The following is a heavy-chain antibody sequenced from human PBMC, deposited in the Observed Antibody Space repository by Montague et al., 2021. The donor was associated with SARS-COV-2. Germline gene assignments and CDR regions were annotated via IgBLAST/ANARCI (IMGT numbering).Heavy chain of an antibody. D-gene: IGHD1-26*01. CDR2: IYYSGST. CDR3: ALPLGGARFDP. J-gene: IGHJ5*02. CDR1: GGSISSGGYY. Sequence: TLSLTCTVSGGSISSGGYYWSWIRQHPGKSLEWIGYIYYSGSTYYNPSLKSRVTISVDKSKNQISLKLISVTAADTAMYYCALPLGGARFDPWGQGTLVTVSS. V-gene: IGHV4-31*09.